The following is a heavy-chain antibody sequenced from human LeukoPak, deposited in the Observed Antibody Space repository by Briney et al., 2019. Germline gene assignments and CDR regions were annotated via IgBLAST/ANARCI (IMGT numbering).Heavy chain of an antibody. CDR3: AREGLGSGSDP. V-gene: IGHV4-59*12. D-gene: IGHD3-10*01. CDR1: ADSITRYY. CDR2: ISFGGSP. Sequence: SVTLSLTCSVSADSITRYYLSWIRQPPGKGLEWIGYISFGGSPNYSPSLKSRVTMSVDTSENQFSLKLSSVTAADTAVYYCAREGLGSGSDPWGQGTLVTVSS. J-gene: IGHJ5*02.